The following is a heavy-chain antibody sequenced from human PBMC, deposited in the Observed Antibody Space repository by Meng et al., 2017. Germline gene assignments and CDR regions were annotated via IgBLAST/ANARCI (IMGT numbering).Heavy chain of an antibody. CDR2: INPSGGST. CDR3: ARDLTIVAAAGYYFDY. Sequence: ASVKVSCKASGYTFTSYYMHWVRQAPGQGLEWMGMINPSGGSTSYAQKFQGRVTMTRDTSTSTVYMELSSLRSEDTAVYYCARDLTIVAAAGYYFDYWGQGTLVTVSS. J-gene: IGHJ4*02. CDR1: GYTFTSYY. D-gene: IGHD6-13*01. V-gene: IGHV1-46*01.